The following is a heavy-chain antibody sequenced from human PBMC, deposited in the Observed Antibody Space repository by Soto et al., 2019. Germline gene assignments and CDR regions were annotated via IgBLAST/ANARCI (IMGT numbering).Heavy chain of an antibody. CDR2: IYYSGST. CDR3: ARHQDSCSWYGTYYYYGMDV. CDR1: GGSISSGGYY. Sequence: SETLSLTCTVSGGSISSGGYYWSWIRQHPGKGLEWIGYIYYSGSTYYNPSLKSRITISVDTSKNQFSLKLSSVTAADTAVYYCARHQDSCSWYGTYYYYGMDVWGHGTTVTVSS. V-gene: IGHV4-31*03. J-gene: IGHJ6*02. D-gene: IGHD6-13*01.